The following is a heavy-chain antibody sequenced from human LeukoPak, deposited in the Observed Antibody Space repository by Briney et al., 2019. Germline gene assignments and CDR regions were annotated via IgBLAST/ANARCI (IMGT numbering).Heavy chain of an antibody. D-gene: IGHD6-13*01. CDR1: GFTFSSYA. Sequence: PGRSLRLSCAASGFTFSSYAMSWVRQAPGKGLEWVSAISGSGGSTYYAGSVKGRFTISRDNSKNTLYLQMNSLRAEDTAVYYCAKDLRTAAAGLYYYYGMDVWGQGTTVTVSS. V-gene: IGHV3-23*01. CDR3: AKDLRTAAAGLYYYYGMDV. J-gene: IGHJ6*02. CDR2: ISGSGGST.